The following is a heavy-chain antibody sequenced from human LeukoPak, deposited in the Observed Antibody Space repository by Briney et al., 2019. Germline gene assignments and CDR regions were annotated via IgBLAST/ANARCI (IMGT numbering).Heavy chain of an antibody. CDR2: INPSGGST. J-gene: IGHJ3*02. CDR3: ARDRAYYYDSSGYDDAFDI. CDR1: GYTFTSYY. D-gene: IGHD3-22*01. Sequence: ASVKVSCKASGYTFTSYYMHWVRQAPGQGLEWMEIINPSGGSTSYAQKFQGRVTMTRDTSTSTVYMELSSLRSEDTAVYYCARDRAYYYDSSGYDDAFDIWGQGTMVTVSS. V-gene: IGHV1-46*01.